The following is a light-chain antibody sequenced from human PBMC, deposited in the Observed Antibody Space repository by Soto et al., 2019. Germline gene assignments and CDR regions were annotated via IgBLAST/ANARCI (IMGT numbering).Light chain of an antibody. V-gene: IGKV3-15*01. CDR2: GAS. Sequence: IVWTQSPGTLCLSPVEITPRSCGASQSISRYLAWYQQKPGQAPRLLIYGASTRATGIPARFSGSGSGTEFTLTISSLQSEDFAVYYCQQYNNWPPTFGQGTRLEI. CDR1: QSISRY. CDR3: QQYNNWPPT. J-gene: IGKJ5*01.